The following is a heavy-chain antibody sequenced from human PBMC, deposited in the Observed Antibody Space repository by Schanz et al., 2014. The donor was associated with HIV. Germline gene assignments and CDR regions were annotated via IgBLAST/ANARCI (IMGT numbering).Heavy chain of an antibody. CDR2: IPYEGSIK. J-gene: IGHJ4*02. Sequence: VQLVESGGGVVQPGGSLRPSCAASGFTLRSYGMYRGRQAQSKGREWGAGIPYEGSIKEYADSVKGRFAISRDNSKNTVYLQMNSLRGEDSAVYYCAKVGRIYSTTWIDHWGQGTLVTVSS. CDR1: GFTLRSYG. V-gene: IGHV3-30*18. D-gene: IGHD6-13*01. CDR3: AKVGRIYSTTWIDH.